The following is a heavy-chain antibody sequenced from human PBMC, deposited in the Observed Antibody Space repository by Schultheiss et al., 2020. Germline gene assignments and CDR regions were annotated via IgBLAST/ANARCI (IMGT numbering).Heavy chain of an antibody. CDR2: IYPGDSDT. V-gene: IGHV5-51*01. CDR1: GYNFARYW. Sequence: GESLKISCKGSGYNFARYWIGWVRQMPGKGLEWMGIIYPGDSDTRYSPSFQGQVTISADKSISTAYLQWSSLKASDTAMYYCARHSGVGGLGGDIAAAEGYYYYYMDVWGKGTTVTVSS. CDR3: ARHSGVGGLGGDIAAAEGYYYYYMDV. J-gene: IGHJ6*03. D-gene: IGHD6-13*01.